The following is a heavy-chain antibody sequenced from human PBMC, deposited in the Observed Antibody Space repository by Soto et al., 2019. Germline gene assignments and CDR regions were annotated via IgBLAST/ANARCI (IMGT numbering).Heavy chain of an antibody. D-gene: IGHD1-26*01. Sequence: QVQLVQSGAEVKKPGSSVKVSCKASGGTFSSYAISWVRQAPGQGLEWMGGIIPIFGTANYAQKFQGRVTITADESTRTAYMELSSLRSEDTAVYYCARDEGGYYSGSRDDAFDIWGQGTMVTVSS. CDR1: GGTFSSYA. V-gene: IGHV1-69*01. CDR3: ARDEGGYYSGSRDDAFDI. CDR2: IIPIFGTA. J-gene: IGHJ3*02.